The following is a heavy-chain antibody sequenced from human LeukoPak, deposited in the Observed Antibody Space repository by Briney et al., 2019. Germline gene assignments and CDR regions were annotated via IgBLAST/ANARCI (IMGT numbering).Heavy chain of an antibody. V-gene: IGHV3-23*01. D-gene: IGHD3-16*01. CDR3: ARGGSGSAYYYTMDV. J-gene: IGHJ6*02. Sequence: GGSLRLSCAASGLTFRSYAMSWVRQAPGKGLEWVSVVSGGGTVTFYADSVRGRFTISRDNPKNTLYSQMNSLRVEDTAIYYCARGGSGSAYYYTMDVWGQGTTVTVS. CDR1: GLTFRSYA. CDR2: VSGGGTVT.